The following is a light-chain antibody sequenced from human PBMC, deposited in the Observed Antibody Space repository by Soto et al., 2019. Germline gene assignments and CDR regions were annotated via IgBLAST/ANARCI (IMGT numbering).Light chain of an antibody. V-gene: IGLV2-14*01. CDR3: GSYRCGSTLV. CDR2: GIT. J-gene: IGLJ3*02. CDR1: SNDVGGYNY. Sequence: QSALTQPASVSGSPGQSITISCTGSSNDVGGYNYFSWYQQHPGKAPKLLIQGITNRPSGGAQRFAGSKSGNTSSLTSAGLHDEDEDDYYCGSYRCGSTLVFGGGTKLTVL.